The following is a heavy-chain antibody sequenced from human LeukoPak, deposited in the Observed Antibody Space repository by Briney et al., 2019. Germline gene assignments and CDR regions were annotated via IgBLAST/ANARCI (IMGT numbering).Heavy chain of an antibody. Sequence: SGGSLRLSCAASGFTFSSYGMHWVRQASGKGLEWVAVISYDGSNKYFADSVKGRFTISRDNSKNTLYLQMNSLRAEDTAVYYCAKDPQSAGFFDYWGQGTLVTVSS. V-gene: IGHV3-30*18. CDR3: AKDPQSAGFFDY. CDR2: ISYDGSNK. D-gene: IGHD6-25*01. CDR1: GFTFSSYG. J-gene: IGHJ4*02.